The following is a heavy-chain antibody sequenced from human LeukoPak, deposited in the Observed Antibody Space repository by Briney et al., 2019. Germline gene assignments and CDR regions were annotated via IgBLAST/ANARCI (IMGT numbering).Heavy chain of an antibody. V-gene: IGHV4-4*07. CDR1: GGSISSYY. CDR3: ARLPGGDSSSVVAFDI. CDR2: IYTSGST. J-gene: IGHJ3*02. Sequence: SGPLSLTCPVSGGSISSYYWNWIRRPAGKGLEWIGRIYTSGSTNYNPSLKSRVTMSLDTSKNQFSLKLSSVTAADTAVYYCARLPGGDSSSVVAFDIWGQGTVVTVSS. D-gene: IGHD2-21*02.